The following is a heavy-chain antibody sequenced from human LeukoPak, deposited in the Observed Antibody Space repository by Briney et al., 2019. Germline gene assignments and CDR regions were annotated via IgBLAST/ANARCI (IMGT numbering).Heavy chain of an antibody. D-gene: IGHD6-19*01. V-gene: IGHV3-23*01. CDR1: VCTFSTYA. CDR2: ISGGGGNT. CDR3: ANISGGPFDY. Sequence: PGGSLRLSCVASVCTFSTYAMIRVRQAPGKGLEWVSTISGGGGNTYYADSVKGRFTISRDNSKNTLYLQLNSLGAEDTAVYYCANISGGPFDYWGQGTLVTFSS. J-gene: IGHJ4*02.